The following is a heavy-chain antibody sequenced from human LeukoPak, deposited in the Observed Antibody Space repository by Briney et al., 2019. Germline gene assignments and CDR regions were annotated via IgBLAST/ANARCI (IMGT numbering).Heavy chain of an antibody. CDR3: AGMWFGELSGI. D-gene: IGHD3-10*01. CDR2: ISAYNGNT. J-gene: IGHJ3*02. V-gene: IGHV1-18*01. CDR1: GYTFTSYG. Sequence: ASVKVSCKSSGYTFTSYGISWERQAPGQGLEWMGWISAYNGNTNYAQKLQGRVTMTTDTSTSTAYMELRSLRSDDTAVYYCAGMWFGELSGIWGQGTMVTVSS.